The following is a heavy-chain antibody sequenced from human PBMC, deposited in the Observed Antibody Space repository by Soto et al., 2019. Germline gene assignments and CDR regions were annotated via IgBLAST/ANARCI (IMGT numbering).Heavy chain of an antibody. J-gene: IGHJ4*02. Sequence: ASVKVSCKSSGYTFTAYYIHWVRQAPGHGLEWMGWINPNGGGTKYAQKFQGRVTMTRDTSINTAYMELTRLTSDDTAVYYCAKAVHTMIQGVRFRVDQWGQGTLVTVSS. V-gene: IGHV1-2*02. CDR1: GYTFTAYY. CDR2: INPNGGGT. CDR3: AKAVHTMIQGVRFRVDQ. D-gene: IGHD3-10*01.